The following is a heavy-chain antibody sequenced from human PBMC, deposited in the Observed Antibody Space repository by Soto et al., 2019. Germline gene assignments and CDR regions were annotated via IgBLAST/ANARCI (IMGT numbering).Heavy chain of an antibody. J-gene: IGHJ4*02. CDR2: ISGSGNTI. CDR1: GFTFSSYS. Sequence: PGGSLRLSCAASGFTFSSYSMNWVRQAPGKGLEWVSYISGSGNTIFYADSVKGRFTISRDNAKNSLYLQMNSLRDEDTAVYYCARDNPQYYDILTGFGYWGQGTLVTVSS. D-gene: IGHD3-9*01. V-gene: IGHV3-48*02. CDR3: ARDNPQYYDILTGFGY.